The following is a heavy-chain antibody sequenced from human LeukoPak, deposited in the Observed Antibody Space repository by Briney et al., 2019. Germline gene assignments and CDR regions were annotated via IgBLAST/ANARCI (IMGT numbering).Heavy chain of an antibody. CDR2: ISAYNGNT. D-gene: IGHD2-15*01. CDR1: GYTFTSYG. V-gene: IGHV1-18*01. J-gene: IGHJ4*02. CDR3: ARDFVSVVVAATTFDY. Sequence: ASVKVSCKASGYTFTSYGISWVRQAPGQGLEWMGWISAYNGNTNYAQKLQGRVTMTTDTSTSTAYMELGSLRSDDTAVYYCARDFVSVVVAATTFDYWGQGTLVTVSS.